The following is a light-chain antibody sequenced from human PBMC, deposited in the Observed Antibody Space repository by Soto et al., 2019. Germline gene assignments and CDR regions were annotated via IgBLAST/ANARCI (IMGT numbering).Light chain of an antibody. J-gene: IGKJ1*01. V-gene: IGKV1-39*01. CDR1: QNISSY. CDR2: AAS. CDR3: QQSYSTPPWT. Sequence: DIQMTQSPSSLSASVGESVTITCRARQNISSYLNWYQQKPGKAPKLLIYAASSLQSGVPSRFSGSGSGTDFTLTISSRQPEDFATYYCQQSYSTPPWTFGQGTKVEIK.